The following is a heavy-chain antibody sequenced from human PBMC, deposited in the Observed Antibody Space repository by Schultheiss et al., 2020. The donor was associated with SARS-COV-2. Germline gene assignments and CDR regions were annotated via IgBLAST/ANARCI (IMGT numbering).Heavy chain of an antibody. CDR3: ARGRIVVVVAATPWSNDAFDI. Sequence: GGSLRLSCAASGFTFSSYVMHWVRQAPGKGLEWVAIISYDGSNKYYADSVEGRFTISRDNFKNTLYLQMNSLGAEDTAVYYCARGRIVVVVAATPWSNDAFDIWGQGTMVTVSS. D-gene: IGHD2-15*01. V-gene: IGHV3-30*04. CDR1: GFTFSSYV. J-gene: IGHJ3*02. CDR2: ISYDGSNK.